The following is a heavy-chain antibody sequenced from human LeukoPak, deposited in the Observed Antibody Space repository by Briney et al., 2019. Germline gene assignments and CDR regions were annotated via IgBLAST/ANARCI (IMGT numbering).Heavy chain of an antibody. CDR2: ISANGGST. CDR3: SRDSGLYGMNV. V-gene: IGHV3-23*01. D-gene: IGHD1-26*01. Sequence: GGSLRLSCVAPASTFSNYAMSWVRQAPGKGLEWVPVISANGGSTYYADSVKGRFTIPRDNSKNTLYLQMNSLRAEDTAVYYCSRDSGLYGMNVWGQGTTVTVSS. J-gene: IGHJ6*02. CDR1: ASTFSNYA.